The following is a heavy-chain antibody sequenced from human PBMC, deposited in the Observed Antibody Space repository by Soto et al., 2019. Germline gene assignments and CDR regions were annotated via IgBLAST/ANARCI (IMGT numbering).Heavy chain of an antibody. V-gene: IGHV1-3*01. CDR1: GYTFTAYA. CDR3: ARPRQGYDGYYIPFDF. Sequence: ASVKVSCKASGYTFTAYAIHWMRQAPGQRLEWMGWINVGKGNTRYSEKFQDRVTISRDISASTAYLQLSSLTSGDTAVYYCARPRQGYDGYYIPFDFWGHGTLVTVSS. CDR2: INVGKGNT. J-gene: IGHJ4*01. D-gene: IGHD3-22*01.